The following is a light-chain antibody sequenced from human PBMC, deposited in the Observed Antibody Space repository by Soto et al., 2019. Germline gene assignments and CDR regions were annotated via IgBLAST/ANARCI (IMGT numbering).Light chain of an antibody. J-gene: IGKJ1*01. CDR2: KAS. V-gene: IGKV1-5*03. CDR3: QQYDSYSRT. Sequence: DIQMTQSPSTLSASVGDRLTITCRASQSISSWLAWYQQKPGKAPKLLIYKASSLESGVPSRFSGSGSGTEFTLKISSLQPDDFATYYCQQYDSYSRTFGQGTKVEIK. CDR1: QSISSW.